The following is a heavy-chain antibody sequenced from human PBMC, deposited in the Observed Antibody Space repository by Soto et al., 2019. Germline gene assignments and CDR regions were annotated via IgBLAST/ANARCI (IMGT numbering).Heavy chain of an antibody. J-gene: IGHJ4*02. CDR3: SRDQASVATNYFDY. CDR1: GGSISSSNW. D-gene: IGHD2-15*01. CDR2: IYHSGST. V-gene: IGHV4-4*02. Sequence: KTSETLSLTCAVSGGSISSSNWWRWVRQPPGKGLEWIGGIYHSGSTNYNPTLKSRVTISVDKSKDQFSLKLSSVTAADTAVYYCSRDQASVATNYFDYWGQGTLVTVS.